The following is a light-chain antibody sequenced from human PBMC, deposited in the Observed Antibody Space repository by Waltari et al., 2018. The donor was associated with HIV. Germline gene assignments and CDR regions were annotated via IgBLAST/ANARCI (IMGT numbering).Light chain of an antibody. J-gene: IGKJ2*01. CDR3: QQYYDAPYT. CDR2: WAT. Sequence: IVMTQSPDSLGVSLGERATINCKSSQSILSTAGNRHYLAWYQQRPGQAPNLLIYWATTRESEVPDRISGGGSGTDFTLTINSLQAEDVAVYYCQQYYDAPYTFGQGTKVDI. V-gene: IGKV4-1*01. CDR1: QSILSTAGNRHY.